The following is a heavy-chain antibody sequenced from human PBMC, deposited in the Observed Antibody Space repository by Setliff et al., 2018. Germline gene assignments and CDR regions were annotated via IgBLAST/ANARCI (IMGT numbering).Heavy chain of an antibody. CDR3: VRALAYYYMDV. Sequence: LSLTCAVYGGSFSGYYWNWIRQAPGKGLEWVAHISYSSGSISYADSVKGRFTISRDNAKNSLYLQMNSLRAEDTAIYYCVRALAYYYMDVWGKGTTVTVSS. V-gene: IGHV3-11*04. CDR1: GGSFSGYY. CDR2: ISYSSGSI. J-gene: IGHJ6*03.